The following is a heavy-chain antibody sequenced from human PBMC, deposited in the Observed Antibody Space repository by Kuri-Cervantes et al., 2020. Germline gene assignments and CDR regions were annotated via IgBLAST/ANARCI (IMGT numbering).Heavy chain of an antibody. V-gene: IGHV3-21*04. J-gene: IGHJ4*02. CDR1: GFTFSSYS. CDR3: AVAGYSAYEDFDY. D-gene: IGHD5-12*01. Sequence: GGSLRLSCASSGFTFSSYSMNWVRQAPGKGLEWVSSISSSSSYIYYADSVKGRFTISRDNAKNSLYLHMNSLRREDTALYYCAVAGYSAYEDFDYWGQGILVTVSS. CDR2: ISSSSSYI.